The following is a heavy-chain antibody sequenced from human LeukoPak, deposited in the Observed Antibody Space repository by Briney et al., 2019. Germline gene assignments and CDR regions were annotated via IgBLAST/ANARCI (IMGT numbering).Heavy chain of an antibody. V-gene: IGHV4-59*01. D-gene: IGHD5-18*01. CDR3: ARGRSGYSYVHDAFDI. Sequence: PSETLSLTCTVSGASISSYYWSWIRQPPGKGLEWIGYIYYSGSTNYNPSLKSRVTLSVDTSKNQFSLKLSSVTAADTAVYYCARGRSGYSYVHDAFDIWGQGTMVTVSS. CDR1: GASISSYY. J-gene: IGHJ3*02. CDR2: IYYSGST.